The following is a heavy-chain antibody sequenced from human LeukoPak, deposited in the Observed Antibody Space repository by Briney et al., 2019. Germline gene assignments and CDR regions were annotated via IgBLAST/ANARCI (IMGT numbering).Heavy chain of an antibody. D-gene: IGHD4-17*01. CDR1: GFTFSSYA. Sequence: PGGSLRLSCAAPGFTFSSYAMSWVRQAPGKGLEWVSDISASGGSTYYADSVKGRFTISRDNSKNTLYLQMNRLRAEDTAVYYCAKKETTVTTFFENWGQGTLVTVSS. CDR2: ISASGGST. V-gene: IGHV3-23*01. CDR3: AKKETTVTTFFEN. J-gene: IGHJ4*02.